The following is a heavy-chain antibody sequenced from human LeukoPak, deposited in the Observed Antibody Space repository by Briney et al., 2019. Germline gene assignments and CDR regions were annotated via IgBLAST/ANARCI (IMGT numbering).Heavy chain of an antibody. CDR3: ATPPRYCSSTSCYTTFDY. V-gene: IGHV3-48*01. D-gene: IGHD2-2*02. Sequence: GGSLRLSCAASGFTFSSYSMNWVRQAPGKGLEWVSYISSSSSTIYYADSVKGRFTISRDNAKNSLYLQMNSLRAEDTAVYHCATPPRYCSSTSCYTTFDYWGQGTLVTVSS. J-gene: IGHJ4*02. CDR1: GFTFSSYS. CDR2: ISSSSSTI.